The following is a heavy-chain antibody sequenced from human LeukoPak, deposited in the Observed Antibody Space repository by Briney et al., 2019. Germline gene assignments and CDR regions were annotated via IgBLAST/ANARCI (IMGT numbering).Heavy chain of an antibody. CDR2: IYTSGST. J-gene: IGHJ6*02. V-gene: IGHV4-4*07. D-gene: IGHD3-3*01. CDR3: ARSNDFWSGEYYCYGMDV. CDR1: GGSISSYY. Sequence: PSETLSLTCTVSGGSISSYYWSWIRQPAGKGLEWIGRIYTSGSTNYNPSLKSRVIMSVDTSKNQFSLKLSSVTAADTAVYYCARSNDFWSGEYYCYGMDVWGQGTTVTVSS.